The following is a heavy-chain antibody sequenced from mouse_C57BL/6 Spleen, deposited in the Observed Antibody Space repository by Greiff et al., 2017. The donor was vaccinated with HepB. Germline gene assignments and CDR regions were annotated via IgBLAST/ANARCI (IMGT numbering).Heavy chain of an antibody. J-gene: IGHJ2*01. D-gene: IGHD1-1*01. CDR2: IYPGDGDT. V-gene: IGHV1-80*01. CDR3: ARDYGSSYAYFDY. CDR1: GYAFSSYW. Sequence: QVQLQQSGAELVKPGASVKISCKASGYAFSSYWMNWVKQRPGKGLEWIGQIYPGDGDTNYNGKFKGKATLTADKSSSTAYMQLSSLTSEDSAVYFCARDYGSSYAYFDYWGQGTTLTVSS.